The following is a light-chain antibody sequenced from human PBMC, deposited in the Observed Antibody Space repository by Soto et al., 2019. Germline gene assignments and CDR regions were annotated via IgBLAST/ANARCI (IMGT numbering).Light chain of an antibody. Sequence: EIQMTQSPSSLSASVRDTVTITCRASQSISVHLNLYQQKPGEVPKLLIYAASNLHSGVPSRFSGSGSDTDFALTISSLQPEDFATYYCQQSYITPYTFGQGTRLEIK. J-gene: IGKJ2*01. CDR3: QQSYITPYT. CDR1: QSISVH. CDR2: AAS. V-gene: IGKV1-39*01.